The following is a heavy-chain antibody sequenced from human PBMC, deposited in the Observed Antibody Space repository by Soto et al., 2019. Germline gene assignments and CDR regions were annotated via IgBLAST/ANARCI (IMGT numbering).Heavy chain of an antibody. D-gene: IGHD3-10*01. J-gene: IGHJ6*02. CDR1: GGSVSSGSYY. CDR3: ARDRGGRVTRPYYYGMDV. V-gene: IGHV4-61*01. CDR2: IYYSGSN. Sequence: SETLSLTCTVSGGSVSSGSYYWSWIRQPPGKGLEWIGYIYYSGSNNYNPSLKSRVTISVDTSKNQFSLKLSSVTAADTAVYYCARDRGGRVTRPYYYGMDVWGQGTTVTVSS.